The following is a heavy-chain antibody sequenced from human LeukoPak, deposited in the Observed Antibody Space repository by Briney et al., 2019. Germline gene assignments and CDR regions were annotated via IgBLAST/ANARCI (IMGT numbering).Heavy chain of an antibody. V-gene: IGHV3-23*01. Sequence: PGGSLRLSCAASGFTFSSYATSWVRQAPGKGLEWVSAISGSGGSTYYADSVKGRFTISRDNSKNTLYLQMNSLRAEDTAVYYCAKDTYSSGWGYYYFDYWGQGTLVTVSS. J-gene: IGHJ4*02. D-gene: IGHD6-19*01. CDR3: AKDTYSSGWGYYYFDY. CDR2: ISGSGGST. CDR1: GFTFSSYA.